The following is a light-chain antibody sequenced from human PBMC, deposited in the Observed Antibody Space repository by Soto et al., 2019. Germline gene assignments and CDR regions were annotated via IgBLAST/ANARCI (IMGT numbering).Light chain of an antibody. CDR2: AAS. CDR3: QHYNSYSEA. V-gene: IGKV1-39*01. J-gene: IGKJ1*01. Sequence: DIQMTQSPSSLSASVGDRVTVTCRTSQNIYNYLNWYQQKPGKAPKLLIYAASSVQNGVPLRFSGSGSGTDFTLTISSLQPEDFATYYCQHYNSYSEAFGQGTKVELK. CDR1: QNIYNY.